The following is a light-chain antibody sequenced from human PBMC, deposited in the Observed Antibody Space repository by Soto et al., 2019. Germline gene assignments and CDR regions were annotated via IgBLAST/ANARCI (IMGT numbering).Light chain of an antibody. CDR1: SSDVGDYYY. Sequence: QSALTQPASVSGSPGQSITISCTGISSDVGDYYYASWYQHHPGKAPKLIIYGVSNRPSGVSNRFSGSKSGNTASLTISGLQTDDEADYYCSSYTSSANFVFGTGTKVTVL. V-gene: IGLV2-14*01. CDR2: GVS. J-gene: IGLJ1*01. CDR3: SSYTSSANFV.